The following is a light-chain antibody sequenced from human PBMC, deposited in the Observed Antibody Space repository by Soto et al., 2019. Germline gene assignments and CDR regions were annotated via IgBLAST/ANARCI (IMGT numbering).Light chain of an antibody. CDR2: EVA. Sequence: QSALTQPASVSGSPGQAITISCSGTSSDVGGYDYVSWYQHQPGKAPKLMIYEVASRPSGVSNRFSGSKSGNTASLTIAGLRAEDEGDYYCCSHSSSNTLVVFGGGTKLTVL. CDR3: CSHSSSNTLVV. J-gene: IGLJ3*02. V-gene: IGLV2-14*01. CDR1: SSDVGGYDY.